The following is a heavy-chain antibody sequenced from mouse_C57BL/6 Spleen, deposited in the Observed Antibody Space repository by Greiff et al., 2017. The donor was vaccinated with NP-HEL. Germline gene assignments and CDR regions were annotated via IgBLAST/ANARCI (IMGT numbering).Heavy chain of an antibody. CDR1: GYAFSSYW. V-gene: IGHV1-80*01. J-gene: IGHJ2*01. CDR2: IYPGDGDT. D-gene: IGHD2-3*01. CDR3: ARWDGYYVRDY. Sequence: QVQLKESGAELVKPGASVKISCKASGYAFSSYWMNWVKQRPGKGLEWIGQIYPGDGDTNYNGKFKGKATLTADKSSSTAYMQLSSLTSEDSAVYFCARWDGYYVRDYWGQGTTLTVSS.